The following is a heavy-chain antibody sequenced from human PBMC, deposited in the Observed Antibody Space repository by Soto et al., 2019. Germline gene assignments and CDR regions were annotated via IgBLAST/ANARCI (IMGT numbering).Heavy chain of an antibody. D-gene: IGHD3-16*02. CDR2: ISYDGSNK. Sequence: PGGSLRLSCAASGFTFSSYGMHWVRQAPGKGLEWVAVISYDGSNKYYADSVKGRFTISRDNSKNTLYLQMNSLRAEDTAVYYCAKALGELSPESYDYWGQGTLVTVSS. CDR3: AKALGELSPESYDY. V-gene: IGHV3-30*18. CDR1: GFTFSSYG. J-gene: IGHJ4*02.